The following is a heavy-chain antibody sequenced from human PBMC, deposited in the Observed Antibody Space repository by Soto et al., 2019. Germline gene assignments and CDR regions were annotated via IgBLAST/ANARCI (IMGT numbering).Heavy chain of an antibody. CDR3: ARVRGSYAVDY. J-gene: IGHJ4*02. Sequence: QVQLVESGGGLVKPGGSLRLSCAASGFTFSDYYMSWMRQAPGKGLEWVSYISNSGGSTHYAASVKGRFTISRDNAKNSLHLQMNSLRTEDTALYYCARVRGSYAVDYWGQGTLVTVSS. D-gene: IGHD1-26*01. CDR2: ISNSGGST. CDR1: GFTFSDYY. V-gene: IGHV3-11*01.